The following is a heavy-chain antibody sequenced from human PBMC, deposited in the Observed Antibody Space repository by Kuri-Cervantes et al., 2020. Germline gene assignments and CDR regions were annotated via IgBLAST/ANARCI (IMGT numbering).Heavy chain of an antibody. CDR3: ARVGLVAGKSDAFDI. D-gene: IGHD6-19*01. CDR1: GFPINSHD. Sequence: GESLKISCAASGFPINSHDMHWVRQATGKGPEWVSAIGTASDTFYVGSVKGRFTISREDAKNSLYLQMNDLRAGDTAVYYCARVGLVAGKSDAFDIWGQGTMVTVSS. J-gene: IGHJ3*02. V-gene: IGHV3-13*01. CDR2: IGTASDT.